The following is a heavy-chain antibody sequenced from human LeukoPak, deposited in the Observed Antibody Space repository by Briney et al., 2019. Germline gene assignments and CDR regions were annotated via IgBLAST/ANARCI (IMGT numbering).Heavy chain of an antibody. CDR1: GYTFTSYA. D-gene: IGHD3-9*01. CDR3: ARGPVLRYFDWPGVKDYGMDV. CDR2: INAGNGNT. J-gene: IGHJ6*02. V-gene: IGHV1-3*01. Sequence: GASVKVSCKASGYTFTSYAMHWVRQAPGQRLEWMGWINAGNGNTKYSQKFQGRVTITRDTSASTAYMELSSLRSEDTAVYYCARGPVLRYFDWPGVKDYGMDVWGQGTTVTVSS.